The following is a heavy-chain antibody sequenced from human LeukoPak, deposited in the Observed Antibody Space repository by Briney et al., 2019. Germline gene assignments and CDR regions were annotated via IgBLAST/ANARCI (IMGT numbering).Heavy chain of an antibody. CDR3: AKERATTTTFDY. CDR1: GFTFCTDA. V-gene: IGHV3-23*01. J-gene: IGHJ4*02. D-gene: IGHD1-26*01. CDR2: ISVSGGGT. Sequence: GGSLRLSCAASGFTFCTDAMSWVRQAPGKGLEWVSLISVSGGGTYYANSVKGRFTISRDNSKNTLYLQMDGLRTEDTAVYYCAKERATTTTFDYWGQGTVITVSS.